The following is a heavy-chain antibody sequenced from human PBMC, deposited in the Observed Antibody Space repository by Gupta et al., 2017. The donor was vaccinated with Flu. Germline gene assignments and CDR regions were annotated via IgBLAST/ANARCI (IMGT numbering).Heavy chain of an antibody. CDR1: GFTFSSYG. V-gene: IGHV3-30*18. D-gene: IGHD6-19*01. J-gene: IGHJ4*02. Sequence: QVQLVESGGGVVQPGRSLRLSCAASGFTFSSYGMHWVRQAPGQGLEGVAVVSSDGITKYYADSVKGRFTISRDNSRNTLYLQMNSLRAEDTAVYYCAKELNSNGYNSYFDNWGQGTLVTASS. CDR3: AKELNSNGYNSYFDN. CDR2: VSSDGITK.